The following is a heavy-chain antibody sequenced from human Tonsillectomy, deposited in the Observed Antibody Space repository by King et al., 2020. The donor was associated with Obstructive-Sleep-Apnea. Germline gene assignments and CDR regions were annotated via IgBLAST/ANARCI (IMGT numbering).Heavy chain of an antibody. CDR3: ARIDIVATTFPDY. CDR2: IYYSGST. J-gene: IGHJ4*02. D-gene: IGHD5-12*01. CDR1: GGSISRSSYY. V-gene: IGHV4-39*01. Sequence: QLQESGPGLVKPSETLSLTCTVSGGSISRSSYYWGWIRQPPGKGLEWIGSIYYSGSTYYNPSLKSRVTISVDTSKNQFSLKLSSVTAADTAVYYCARIDIVATTFPDYWGQGTLVTVSS.